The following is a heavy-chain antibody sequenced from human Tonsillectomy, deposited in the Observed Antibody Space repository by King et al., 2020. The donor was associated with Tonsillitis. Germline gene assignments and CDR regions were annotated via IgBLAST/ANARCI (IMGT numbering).Heavy chain of an antibody. V-gene: IGHV4-30-4*07. Sequence: QLQESGPGLMKPSQTLSLTCAVSGGSISSGGYSWSWIRQPPGKGLEWIGYNFYSGSTYYNPSLKSRVTISLDTSKNQFSLKLNSVTAADTAVYYYSRDDVLRPAAFLFAYWGQGTLVTVSS. CDR3: SRDDVLRPAAFLFAY. CDR1: GGSISSGGYS. D-gene: IGHD2-2*01. J-gene: IGHJ4*02. CDR2: NFYSGST.